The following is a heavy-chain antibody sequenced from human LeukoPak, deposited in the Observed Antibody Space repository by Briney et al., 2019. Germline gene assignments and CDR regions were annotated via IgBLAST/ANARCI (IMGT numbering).Heavy chain of an antibody. D-gene: IGHD3-3*01. V-gene: IGHV3-15*01. J-gene: IGHJ3*02. Sequence: PGGSLRLSCAASGFTFSSAWMSWVRQAPGKGLEWVGRIKSKTDGGTTDYAAPVKGRFTISRDDSKNTLYLQMNSLKTEDTAVHYCTTGPDYDFWSGYTDAFDIWGQGTMVTVSS. CDR1: GFTFSSAW. CDR2: IKSKTDGGTT. CDR3: TTGPDYDFWSGYTDAFDI.